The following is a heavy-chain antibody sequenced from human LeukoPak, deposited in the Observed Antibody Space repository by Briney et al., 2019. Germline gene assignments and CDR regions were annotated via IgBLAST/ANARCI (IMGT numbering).Heavy chain of an antibody. J-gene: IGHJ4*02. V-gene: IGHV3-30*02. Sequence: PGGSLRLSCAASGFTFSSYGMHWVRQAPGKGLEWVAFIRYDGSNKYCADSVKGRFTNSRDNSKNTLYLQMNSLRAEDTAVYYCAKDQPQYCSGGSCYPGGFDYWGQGTLVTVSS. CDR3: AKDQPQYCSGGSCYPGGFDY. D-gene: IGHD2-15*01. CDR1: GFTFSSYG. CDR2: IRYDGSNK.